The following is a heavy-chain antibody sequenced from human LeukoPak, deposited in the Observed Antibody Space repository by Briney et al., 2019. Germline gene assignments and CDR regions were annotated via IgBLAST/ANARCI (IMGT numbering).Heavy chain of an antibody. D-gene: IGHD2-15*01. V-gene: IGHV4-34*01. CDR3: ARGPFVVVVAARYNWFDP. Sequence: SETLSLTCAVYGGSFSGYYWSWVRQPPGKGMEWIGEINHSGSTNYNPSLKSRGTISVDTSKNQFSLKLSSVTAADTAVYYCARGPFVVVVAARYNWFDPWGQGTLVTVSS. CDR2: INHSGST. CDR1: GGSFSGYY. J-gene: IGHJ5*02.